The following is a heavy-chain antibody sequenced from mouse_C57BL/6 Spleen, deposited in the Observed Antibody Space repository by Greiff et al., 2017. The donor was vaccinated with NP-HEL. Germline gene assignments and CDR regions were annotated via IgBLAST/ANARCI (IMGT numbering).Heavy chain of an antibody. Sequence: VKLVESGAELARPGASVKMSCKASGYTFTSYTMHWVKQRPGQGLEWIGYINPSSGYTKYNQKFKDKATLTADKSSSTAYMQLSSLTSEDSAVYYCARSYGYDWYVDVWGTGTTVTVSS. CDR1: GYTFTSYT. V-gene: IGHV1-4*01. D-gene: IGHD2-2*01. J-gene: IGHJ1*03. CDR3: ARSYGYDWYVDV. CDR2: INPSSGYT.